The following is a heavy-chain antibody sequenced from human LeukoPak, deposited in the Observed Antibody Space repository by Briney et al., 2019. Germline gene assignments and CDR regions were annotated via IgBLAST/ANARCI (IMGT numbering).Heavy chain of an antibody. D-gene: IGHD3-9*01. V-gene: IGHV3-30*03. J-gene: IGHJ4*02. CDR1: GFTFSSYG. CDR2: ISYDGSNK. CDR3: ATELRYFDPWYFDY. Sequence: SGRSLRLSCAASGFTFSSYGMHWVRQAPGKGLEWVAVISYDGSNKYYADSVKGRFTISRDNSKNTLYLQMNSLRAEDTAVYYCATELRYFDPWYFDYWGQGTLVTVSS.